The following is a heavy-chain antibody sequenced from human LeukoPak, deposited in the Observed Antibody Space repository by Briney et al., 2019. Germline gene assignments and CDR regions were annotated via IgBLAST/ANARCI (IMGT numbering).Heavy chain of an antibody. V-gene: IGHV3-30-3*01. CDR3: SRESGWLQLRPY. CDR2: ISYDGSNK. J-gene: IGHJ4*02. CDR1: GFTFSSYA. D-gene: IGHD5-24*01. Sequence: GGSLRLSCAASGFTFSSYAMHWVRQAPGKGLEWVAVISYDGSNKYYADSVKGRFTISRDNSKNTLYLQMNSLRAEDAAVYYCSRESGWLQLRPYWGQGSLVTVSS.